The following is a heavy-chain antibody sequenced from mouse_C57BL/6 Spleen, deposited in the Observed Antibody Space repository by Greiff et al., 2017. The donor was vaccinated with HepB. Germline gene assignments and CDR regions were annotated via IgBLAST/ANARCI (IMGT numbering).Heavy chain of an antibody. J-gene: IGHJ1*03. CDR3: AREGTTVVATSYWYFDV. CDR2: IDPSDSET. D-gene: IGHD1-1*01. V-gene: IGHV1-52*01. Sequence: QVQLQQPGAELVRPGSSVKLSCKASGYTFTSYWMHWVKQRPIQGLEWIGNIDPSDSETHYNQKFKDKATLTVDKSSSTAYMQLSSLTSEDSAVYYCAREGTTVVATSYWYFDVWGTGTTVTVSS. CDR1: GYTFTSYW.